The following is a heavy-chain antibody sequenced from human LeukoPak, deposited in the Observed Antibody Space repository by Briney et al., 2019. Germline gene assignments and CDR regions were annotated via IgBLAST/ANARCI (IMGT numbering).Heavy chain of an antibody. CDR2: ISNDGSNK. J-gene: IGHJ3*02. D-gene: IGHD3-10*01. Sequence: GRSLRLSCVASGFTFSSYGMHWVREAPGKGLEWVAVISNDGSNKYYADSVKGRFTISRDNSKNTLYLQMNSLRAEDTAVYYCAKGRGAFDIWGQGTMVTVSS. CDR1: GFTFSSYG. CDR3: AKGRGAFDI. V-gene: IGHV3-30*18.